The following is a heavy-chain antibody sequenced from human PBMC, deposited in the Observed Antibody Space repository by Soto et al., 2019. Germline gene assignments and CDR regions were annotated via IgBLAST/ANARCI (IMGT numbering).Heavy chain of an antibody. CDR3: ARGYYYDFWSGPSEYGMDV. CDR1: GFTFSSYW. V-gene: IGHV3-74*01. D-gene: IGHD3-3*01. CDR2: INSDGSST. Sequence: GGSLRLSCAASGFTFSSYWMHWVRQAPGKGLVWVSRINSDGSSTSYADSVKGRLTISRDNAKNTLYLQMNSLRAEDTAVYYCARGYYYDFWSGPSEYGMDVWGQGTTVTVSS. J-gene: IGHJ6*02.